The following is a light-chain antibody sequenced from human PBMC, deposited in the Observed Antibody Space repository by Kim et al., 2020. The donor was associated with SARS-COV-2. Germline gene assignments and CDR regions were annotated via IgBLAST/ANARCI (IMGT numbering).Light chain of an antibody. CDR2: AAS. J-gene: IGKJ4*01. CDR3: QQANSFPFA. V-gene: IGKV1-12*01. Sequence: DIQMTQSPSSVSASVGDRVTITCRASQDISGWLVWYQQKPGKAPNLLIYAASTLQSGVPSRFRGSGSGTDFTLTSSSLQPEDFATYYCQQANSFPFAFGGGTKVDIK. CDR1: QDISGW.